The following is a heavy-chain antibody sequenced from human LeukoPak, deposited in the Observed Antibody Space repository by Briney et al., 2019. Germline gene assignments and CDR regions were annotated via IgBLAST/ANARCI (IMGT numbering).Heavy chain of an antibody. CDR2: INHSGST. J-gene: IGHJ5*02. Sequence: PSVTLSLTCAVYGGSFSGYYWSWIRQPPGKGLEWIGEINHSGSTNYNPSLKSRVTISVDTSKNQFSLKLSSVTAADTAVYYCARFRYFDWLLSTRSSFDPWGQGTLVTVSS. CDR1: GGSFSGYY. CDR3: ARFRYFDWLLSTRSSFDP. V-gene: IGHV4-34*01. D-gene: IGHD3-9*01.